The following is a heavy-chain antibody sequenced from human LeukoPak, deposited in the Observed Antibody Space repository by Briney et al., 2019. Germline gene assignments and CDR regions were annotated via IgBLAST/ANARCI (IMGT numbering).Heavy chain of an antibody. V-gene: IGHV3-23*01. CDR1: GFTFSSYA. J-gene: IGHJ4*02. CDR3: AKGHYDSSDYNYFTY. D-gene: IGHD3-22*01. CDR2: NSNSGGST. Sequence: GGSLRLSCAASGFTFSSYAMSWVRQAPGKGLERVSVNSNSGGSTHYADSVKGRFTISRDNSKNTPYLQMNSLRAEDTAVYYCAKGHYDSSDYNYFTYWGQGTLVSVSS.